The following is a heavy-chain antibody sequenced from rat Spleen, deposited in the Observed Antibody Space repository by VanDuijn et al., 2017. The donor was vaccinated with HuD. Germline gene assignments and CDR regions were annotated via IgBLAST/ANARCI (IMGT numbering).Heavy chain of an antibody. J-gene: IGHJ2*01. Sequence: EVQLVESGGGLVQPGRSLKLSCEASGFTFKNYWMTWIRQAPKKGLEWVASISYEGSSTYYGDSVKGRFTISRDNAKSTLYLQMNSLRSEDTATYYCTRPSTETYCFDYWGQGVMVTVSS. D-gene: IGHD1-11*01. CDR3: TRPSTETYCFDY. V-gene: IGHV5-22*01. CDR2: ISYEGSST. CDR1: GFTFKNYW.